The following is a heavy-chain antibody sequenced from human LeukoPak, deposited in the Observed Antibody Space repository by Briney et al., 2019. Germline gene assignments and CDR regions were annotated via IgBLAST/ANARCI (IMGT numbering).Heavy chain of an antibody. CDR3: AKDGHSPALCKTQIAVAGYNDN. Sequence: PGGSLRLSCAASGFTFSIYTMNWVRQAPGKGLEWVSIINYNGGSIYYADCVQGRFTISRDNSKNSAYPQMNSQRGQDPALYDCAKDGHSPALCKTQIAVAGYNDNWGRGSLLGLSS. J-gene: IGHJ4*02. CDR2: INYNGGSI. D-gene: IGHD6-19*01. CDR1: GFTFSIYT. V-gene: IGHV3-23*01.